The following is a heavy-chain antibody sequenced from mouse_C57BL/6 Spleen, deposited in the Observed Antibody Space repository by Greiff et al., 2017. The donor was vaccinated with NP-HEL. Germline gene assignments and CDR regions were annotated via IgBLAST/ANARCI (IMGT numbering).Heavy chain of an antibody. Sequence: QVQLQQSGPELVRPGVSVKISCKGSGYTFTDYAMHWVKQSHAKSLEWIGVISTYYGDASYNQKFKGKATLTADKSSSTAYMELRSLTSEDSAVYVCARPGSSQSYAMDYWGQGTSVTVSS. V-gene: IGHV1-67*01. D-gene: IGHD1-1*01. CDR1: GYTFTDYA. J-gene: IGHJ4*01. CDR2: ISTYYGDA. CDR3: ARPGSSQSYAMDY.